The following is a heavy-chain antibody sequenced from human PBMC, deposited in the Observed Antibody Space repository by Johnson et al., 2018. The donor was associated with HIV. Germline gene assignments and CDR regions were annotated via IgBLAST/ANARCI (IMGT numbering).Heavy chain of an antibody. D-gene: IGHD6-19*01. CDR3: ARDSGSGWGGDAFDF. Sequence: VQLVESGGGLVKPGGSLRLSCAASGFTFSNAWMSWVRQAPGKGLEWVANIKQDGSEKYYVDSVKGRFTISRNNAKNSLYLQMNSLRPEATAVYYCARDSGSGWGGDAFDFWGQGTTVTVSS. J-gene: IGHJ3*01. V-gene: IGHV3-7*01. CDR2: IKQDGSEK. CDR1: GFTFSNAW.